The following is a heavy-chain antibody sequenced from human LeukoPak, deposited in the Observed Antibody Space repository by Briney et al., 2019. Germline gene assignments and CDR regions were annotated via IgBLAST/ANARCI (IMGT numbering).Heavy chain of an antibody. CDR3: ARGGYGKFDY. CDR1: GDSMNNYY. J-gene: IGHJ4*02. Sequence: SETLSLTCTVSGDSMNNYYWSWIRQPAGKGLEWVGRIYTSGSTNYNPSLKSRVTMSVDTSKNQFSLKLSSVTAADTAVYYCARGGYGKFDYWGQGTLVSVSS. D-gene: IGHD3-16*01. V-gene: IGHV4-4*07. CDR2: IYTSGST.